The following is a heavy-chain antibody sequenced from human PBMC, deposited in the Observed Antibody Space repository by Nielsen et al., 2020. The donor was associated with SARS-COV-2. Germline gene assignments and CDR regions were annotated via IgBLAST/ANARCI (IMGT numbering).Heavy chain of an antibody. D-gene: IGHD2-15*01. V-gene: IGHV3-48*03. CDR3: ARVSLNADYYYGMDV. CDR1: GFIFSSYE. J-gene: IGHJ6*02. Sequence: GGSLRLSCAASGFIFSSYEMNWVRQAPGKGLEWVSYISSSGSAKYYADSVKGRFTISRDNAKNSVYLQMNSLGAEDTAVYYCARVSLNADYYYGMDVWGQGTTVTVSS. CDR2: ISSSGSAK.